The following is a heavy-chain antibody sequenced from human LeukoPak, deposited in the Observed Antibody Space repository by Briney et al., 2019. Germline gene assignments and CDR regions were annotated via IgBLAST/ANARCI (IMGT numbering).Heavy chain of an antibody. CDR1: SGSFSGHY. CDR3: AGHFYFDV. J-gene: IGHJ2*01. V-gene: IGHV4-34*01. Sequence: SETLSLTCAVYSGSFSGHYWHWFRQTPDEGLQWIGAIHSYVGTHYNPSLESRVTRSGDTSKNQFSLKLSSVTAADTAVYFCAGHFYFDVWGRGTLVTVSS. CDR2: IHSYVGT.